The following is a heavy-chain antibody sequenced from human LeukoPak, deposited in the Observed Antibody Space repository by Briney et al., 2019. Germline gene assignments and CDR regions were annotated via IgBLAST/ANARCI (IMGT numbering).Heavy chain of an antibody. J-gene: IGHJ4*02. CDR1: GYTFTSYY. CDR2: INPSGGST. D-gene: IGHD3-22*01. V-gene: IGHV1-46*01. Sequence: ASVKVCCKASGYTFTSYYMHWVRQAPGQGLEWMGIINPSGGSTSYAQKFQGRVTMTRDTSTSTVYTELSSLRSEATAVYYCARTGGGYYDTRYWGQGTLVTVSS. CDR3: ARTGGGYYDTRY.